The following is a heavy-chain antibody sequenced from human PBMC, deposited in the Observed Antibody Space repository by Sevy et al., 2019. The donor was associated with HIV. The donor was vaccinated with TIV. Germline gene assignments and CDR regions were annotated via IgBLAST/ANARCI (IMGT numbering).Heavy chain of an antibody. CDR1: GFTFSSYW. Sequence: GGSLRLSCAASGFTFSSYWMNWVRQGKGKGLAWVANIKEDGSDKYYVDAVKCGFTISRGNAQNSLYLEMNSLRAEDTAVYYCARWDFWCKGTTVTVSS. CDR2: IKEDGSDK. J-gene: IGHJ6*04. V-gene: IGHV3-7*01. CDR3: ARWDF.